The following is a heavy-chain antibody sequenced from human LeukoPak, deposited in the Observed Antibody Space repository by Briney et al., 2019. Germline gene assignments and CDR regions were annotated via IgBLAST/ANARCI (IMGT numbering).Heavy chain of an antibody. D-gene: IGHD6-13*01. CDR2: IKSKTDGGTT. J-gene: IGHJ4*02. Sequence: GGSLRLSCAASGFTFSNAWMSWVRQAPGKRLEWVGRIKSKTDGGTTDYAAPVKGRFTISRDDSKNTLYLQMNSLKTEDTAVYYCTTGSVAAAAPFDYWGQGTLVTVSS. V-gene: IGHV3-15*01. CDR3: TTGSVAAAAPFDY. CDR1: GFTFSNAW.